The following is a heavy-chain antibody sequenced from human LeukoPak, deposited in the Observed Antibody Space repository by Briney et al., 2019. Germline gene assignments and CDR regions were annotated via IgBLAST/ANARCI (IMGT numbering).Heavy chain of an antibody. CDR2: IKQYKGEK. CDR1: YPLWYHR. J-gene: IGHJ4*02. V-gene: IGHV3-7*03. CDR3: ARPAKVSYHQGEY. Sequence: PGGCLRLAFAAHPYPLWYHRGASVRQAPGKGLEWVPNIKQYKGEKYYVDSVKGRFTFSRDTSKHSLNLHMYSLTSNDTAVYYCARPAKVSYHQGEYCGQGALVTVSS.